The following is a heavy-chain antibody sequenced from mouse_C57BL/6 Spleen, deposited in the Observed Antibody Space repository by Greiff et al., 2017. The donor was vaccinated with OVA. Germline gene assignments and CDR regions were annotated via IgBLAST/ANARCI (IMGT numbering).Heavy chain of an antibody. CDR3: ARRWVPWYFDV. V-gene: IGHV1-53*01. J-gene: IGHJ1*03. CDR2: INPGNGGT. CDR1: GYTFTDYW. D-gene: IGHD1-1*02. Sequence: QVQLQQPGTDLVKPGASVKLSCTASGYTFTDYWMHWVKQRPGQGLEWIGNINPGNGGTNYAAKFKSKATLTVDKSSNTAYMQLSSLTSEDSAVYYCARRWVPWYFDVWGTGTTVTVSS.